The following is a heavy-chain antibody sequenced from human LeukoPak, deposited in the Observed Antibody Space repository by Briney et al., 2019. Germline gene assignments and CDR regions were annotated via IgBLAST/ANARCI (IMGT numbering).Heavy chain of an antibody. J-gene: IGHJ4*02. D-gene: IGHD6-6*01. Sequence: AAVKVSCKASGYTFTSYGISWVGQAPGQGLAWMGWIKSNSGGTNYAQKLQGRVTMTRDTSISTAYIELSRMRSDNTAVYYCARDAGIAASRRLFDYWGQGTLVTASS. CDR2: IKSNSGGT. CDR3: ARDAGIAASRRLFDY. V-gene: IGHV1-2*02. CDR1: GYTFTSYG.